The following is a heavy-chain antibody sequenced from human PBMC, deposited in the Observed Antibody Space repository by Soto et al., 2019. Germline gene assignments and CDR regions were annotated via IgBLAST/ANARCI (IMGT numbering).Heavy chain of an antibody. CDR3: AKSKGGTDTGMDV. V-gene: IGHV3-9*01. D-gene: IGHD2-15*01. J-gene: IGHJ6*02. Sequence: EVQLVESGGGLVQPGRSLRLSCAASGFTFDEYGMHCVRQAPGKGLEWVSGSSWNGGSRGYADPVKGRFSISRDNAKNSLYLKMNSLSAEDTALYYCAKSKGGTDTGMDVWGQGTTVTVS. CDR1: GFTFDEYG. CDR2: SSWNGGSR.